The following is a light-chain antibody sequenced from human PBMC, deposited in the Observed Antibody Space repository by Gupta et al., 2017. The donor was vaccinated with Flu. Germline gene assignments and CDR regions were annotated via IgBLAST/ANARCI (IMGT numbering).Light chain of an antibody. CDR2: GAS. CDR1: QSVNSSY. Sequence: PGTLALSPGERATLSCRASQSVNSSYLAWYQQRPGQAPRLLVYGASSRATGIPDRFSGSGSGTDFTLTIRRLEPEDFAVYFCQQYGGSPITFGPGTKVDIK. V-gene: IGKV3-20*01. J-gene: IGKJ3*01. CDR3: QQYGGSPIT.